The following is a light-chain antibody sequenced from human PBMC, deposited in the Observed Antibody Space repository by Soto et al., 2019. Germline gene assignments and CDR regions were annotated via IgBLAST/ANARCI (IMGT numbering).Light chain of an antibody. CDR3: QQSYNIPYT. J-gene: IGKJ2*01. Sequence: DIQMTQSPSSLSASVGDRVTITCRASQSISSNLHWYQQKPGKDPRLLMYAASSLQSGVPSMFSGSGSGTAFTLSISSLQPEDFAPYHYQQSYNIPYTFGQGTKLEIK. V-gene: IGKV1-39*01. CDR2: AAS. CDR1: QSISSN.